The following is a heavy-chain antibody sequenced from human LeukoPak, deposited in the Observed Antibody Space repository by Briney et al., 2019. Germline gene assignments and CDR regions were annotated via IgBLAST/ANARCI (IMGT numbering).Heavy chain of an antibody. J-gene: IGHJ4*02. CDR3: AGYGSGSYHKAFDY. Sequence: SETLSLTCAVSGGSISSGGYSWSWIRQPPGKGLEWIGYIYHSGSTYYNPSLKSRVTISVDRSKNQFSLKLSSVTAADTAVYYCAGYGSGSYHKAFDYWGQGTLVTVSS. V-gene: IGHV4-30-2*01. CDR1: GGSISSGGYS. CDR2: IYHSGST. D-gene: IGHD3-10*01.